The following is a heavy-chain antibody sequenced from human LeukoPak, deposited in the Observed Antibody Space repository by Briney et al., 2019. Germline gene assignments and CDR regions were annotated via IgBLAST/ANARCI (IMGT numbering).Heavy chain of an antibody. CDR3: ARLGYDFWSGYYQYYYYGMDV. D-gene: IGHD3-3*01. Sequence: PSETLSLTCTVSGGSISSYYWSWIRQPPGKGLEWIGYIYYSGSTNYNPSLKSRVTISVDMSKNQFSLKLSSVTAADTAVYYCARLGYDFWSGYYQYYYYGMDVWGQGTTVTVSS. CDR2: IYYSGST. J-gene: IGHJ6*02. V-gene: IGHV4-59*08. CDR1: GGSISSYY.